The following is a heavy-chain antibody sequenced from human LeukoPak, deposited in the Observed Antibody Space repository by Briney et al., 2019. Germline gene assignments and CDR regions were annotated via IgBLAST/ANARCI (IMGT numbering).Heavy chain of an antibody. V-gene: IGHV3-23*01. CDR2: ISGSGGST. J-gene: IGHJ4*02. CDR1: GFTFSSYA. D-gene: IGHD6-13*01. CDR3: AKDHLMGSSWYYLDY. Sequence: GGSLRLSCAASGFTFSSYAMSWVRQAPGKGLEWVSTISGSGGSTYYVDSVKGRFTISRDNSKNTLYLQMNSLRAEDTAVYYCAKDHLMGSSWYYLDYWGQGTLVTVSS.